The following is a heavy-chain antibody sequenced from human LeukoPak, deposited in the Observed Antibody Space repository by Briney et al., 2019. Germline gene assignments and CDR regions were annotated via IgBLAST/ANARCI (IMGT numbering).Heavy chain of an antibody. CDR1: GFTFSSYA. D-gene: IGHD3-3*01. J-gene: IGHJ6*02. CDR2: INSDGSST. Sequence: GGSLRLSCAASGFTFSSYAMSWVRQAPGKGLVWVSRINSDGSSTSYADSVKGRFTISRDNAKNTLYLQMNSLRAEDTAVYYCARDGENVLRFLEWYSSLYYYGMDVWGQGTTVTVSS. CDR3: ARDGENVLRFLEWYSSLYYYGMDV. V-gene: IGHV3-74*01.